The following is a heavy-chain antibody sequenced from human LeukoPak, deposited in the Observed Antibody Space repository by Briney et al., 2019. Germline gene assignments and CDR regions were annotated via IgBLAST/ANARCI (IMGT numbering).Heavy chain of an antibody. D-gene: IGHD3-10*01. CDR2: INHSGST. J-gene: IGHJ5*02. V-gene: IGHV4-34*01. CDR3: ARARESVRGVISRKRENNWFDP. CDR1: SGSFSGYY. Sequence: SETLSLTCAVYSGSFSGYYWSWIRQPPGKGLEWIGEINHSGSTNYNPSLKSRVTISVDTSKNQFSLKLSSVTAADTAVYYCARARESVRGVISRKRENNWFDPWGQGTLVTVSS.